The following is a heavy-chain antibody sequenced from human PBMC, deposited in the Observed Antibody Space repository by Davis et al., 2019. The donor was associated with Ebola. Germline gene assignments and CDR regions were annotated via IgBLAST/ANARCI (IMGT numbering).Heavy chain of an antibody. CDR1: GGTFSSYT. V-gene: IGHV1-18*01. CDR2: ISAYNGNT. J-gene: IGHJ6*02. CDR3: ARDRWLRYHPDENYYYYYGMDV. D-gene: IGHD6-19*01. Sequence: ASVKVSCKASGGTFSSYTISWVRQAPGQGLEWMGWISAYNGNTNYAQKLQGRVTMTTDTSTSTAYMELRSLRSDDTAVYYCARDRWLRYHPDENYYYYYGMDVWGQGTTVTVSS.